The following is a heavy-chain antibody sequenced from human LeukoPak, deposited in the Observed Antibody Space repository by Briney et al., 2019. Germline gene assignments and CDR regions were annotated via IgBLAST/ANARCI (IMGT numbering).Heavy chain of an antibody. V-gene: IGHV1-2*02. CDR1: GYTFTGYY. CDR3: ARRLTYDSSGYYHYYFDY. CDR2: INSNSGGT. J-gene: IGHJ4*02. D-gene: IGHD3-22*01. Sequence: GASVKVSCKASGYTFTGYYMHWVRQAPGQGLEWMGWINSNSGGTNYAQKFQGRVTMTRDTSISTAYMELSRLRSDDTAVYYCARRLTYDSSGYYHYYFDYWGQGTLVTVSS.